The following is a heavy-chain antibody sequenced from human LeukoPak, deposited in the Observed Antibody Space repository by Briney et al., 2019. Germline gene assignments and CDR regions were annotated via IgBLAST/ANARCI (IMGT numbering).Heavy chain of an antibody. J-gene: IGHJ4*02. CDR2: IIPILGIA. Sequence: ASVKVSCKASGGTFSSYAISWMRQALGQGLEWMGRIIPILGIANYAQKFQGRVTITADKSTSTAYMELSSLRSEDAAVYYCARSGYSGYPWYFDYWGQGTLVTVSS. CDR3: ARSGYSGYPWYFDY. CDR1: GGTFSSYA. D-gene: IGHD5-12*01. V-gene: IGHV1-69*04.